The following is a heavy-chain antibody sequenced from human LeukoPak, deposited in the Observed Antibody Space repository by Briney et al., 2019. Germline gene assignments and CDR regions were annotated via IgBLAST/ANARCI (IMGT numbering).Heavy chain of an antibody. J-gene: IGHJ6*03. Sequence: PSETLSLTCTVSGGSISSYYWSWIRQPPGKGLEWIGYIYYSGSTNYNPSLKSRVTISVDTSKNQFSLKLSSVTAADTAVYYCARGTVDILTGYKAYYYYYYMDVWGKGTTVTVSS. CDR2: IYYSGST. CDR1: GGSISSYY. V-gene: IGHV4-59*01. CDR3: ARGTVDILTGYKAYYYYYYMDV. D-gene: IGHD3-9*01.